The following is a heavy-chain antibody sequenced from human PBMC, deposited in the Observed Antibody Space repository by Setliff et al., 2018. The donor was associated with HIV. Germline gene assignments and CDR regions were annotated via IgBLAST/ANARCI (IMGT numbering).Heavy chain of an antibody. D-gene: IGHD2-15*01. Sequence: SETLSLTCAVYGGSFNNYYWSWIRQPPGKGLEWIGEINHSGSTSYNPSLKSRVTISVDTSKNQFSLKLNSITAADTAIYFCARVGGKGYSNFLDSWGQGLLVTVSS. V-gene: IGHV4-34*01. J-gene: IGHJ4*02. CDR2: INHSGST. CDR3: ARVGGKGYSNFLDS. CDR1: GGSFNNYY.